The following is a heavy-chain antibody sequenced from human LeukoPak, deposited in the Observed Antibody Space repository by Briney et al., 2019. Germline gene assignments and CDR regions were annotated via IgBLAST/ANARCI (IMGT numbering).Heavy chain of an antibody. Sequence: PGASVEVSCKASGYTFTTHGIAWVRQAPGQGLEWMGWISAHNGNTNYAQSLQGRVTMTTDTSTNTAYMELRSLRSDDTAVYYCARDGYFDLWGRGTLVTVSS. CDR1: GYTFTTHG. V-gene: IGHV1-18*01. CDR2: ISAHNGNT. CDR3: ARDGYFDL. J-gene: IGHJ2*01.